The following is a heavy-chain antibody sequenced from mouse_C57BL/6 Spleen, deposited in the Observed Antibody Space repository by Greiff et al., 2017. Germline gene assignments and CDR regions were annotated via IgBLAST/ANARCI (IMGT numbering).Heavy chain of an antibody. CDR3: ARDGDSNYDD. J-gene: IGHJ2*01. V-gene: IGHV5-4*01. D-gene: IGHD2-5*01. CDR2: ISDGGSYT. CDR1: GFTFSSYA. Sequence: EVHLVESGGGLVKPGGSLKLSCAASGFTFSSYAMSWVRQTPEKRLEWVATISDGGSYTYYPDNVKGRFTISRDNAKNNLYLQMSHLKSEDTAMYYCARDGDSNYDDWGQGTTLTVSS.